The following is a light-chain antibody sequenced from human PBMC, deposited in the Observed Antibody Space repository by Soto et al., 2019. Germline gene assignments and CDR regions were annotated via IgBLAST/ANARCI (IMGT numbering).Light chain of an antibody. CDR2: GAS. CDR1: QSISSTH. V-gene: IGKV3-20*01. Sequence: EIVLTQSPDTLSLSPGERATLSCRASQSISSTHLVWYQQKPGQAPRLLIFGASSRAPGIPDRFSGSGSGTDFTLTISGLEPEDVAVYYCQQYGSSPGTFGQGTKVDIK. CDR3: QQYGSSPGT. J-gene: IGKJ1*01.